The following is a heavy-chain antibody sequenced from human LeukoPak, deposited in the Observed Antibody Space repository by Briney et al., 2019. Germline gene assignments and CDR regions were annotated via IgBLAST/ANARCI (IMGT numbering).Heavy chain of an antibody. D-gene: IGHD2/OR15-2a*01. J-gene: IGHJ4*02. CDR2: INTDGSST. CDR1: GFTFSNYW. Sequence: GGSLRLSCAASGFTFSNYWMYGVRQAPGKGLVWVSRINTDGSSTSYADSVKGRFTISRDNAKNTLDLQMNSLRAEDTALYYCVRVLTTTVDFWGQGTLVTVSS. CDR3: VRVLTTTVDF. V-gene: IGHV3-74*01.